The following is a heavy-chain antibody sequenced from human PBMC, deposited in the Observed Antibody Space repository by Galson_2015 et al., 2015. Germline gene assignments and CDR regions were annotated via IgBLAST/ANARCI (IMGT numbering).Heavy chain of an antibody. V-gene: IGHV1-2*06. CDR3: AREEAVGATGWFDP. CDR1: GYTFTGYY. CDR2: INPNTGGT. Sequence: SVKVSCKASGYTFTGYYMHWARQAPGQGLEWMGRINPNTGGTNYAQKFQGRVTMTRDTSISTAYMELSRLRSDDTAVYYCAREEAVGATGWFDPWGQGTLVTVSS. J-gene: IGHJ5*02. D-gene: IGHD1-26*01.